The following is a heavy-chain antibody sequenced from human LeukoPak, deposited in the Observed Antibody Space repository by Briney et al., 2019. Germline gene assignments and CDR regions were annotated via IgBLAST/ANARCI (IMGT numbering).Heavy chain of an antibody. CDR2: IYTSGST. D-gene: IGHD2-2*01. J-gene: IGHJ5*02. V-gene: IGHV4-4*07. Sequence: SETLSLTCTVSGGSISSYYWSWIRQPAGKGLEWIGRIYTSGSTNYNPSLKSRVTMSVDTSKNQFSLKLSSVTAADTAVYYCTRDVGYQLLENWFDPWGQGTLVTVSS. CDR1: GGSISSYY. CDR3: TRDVGYQLLENWFDP.